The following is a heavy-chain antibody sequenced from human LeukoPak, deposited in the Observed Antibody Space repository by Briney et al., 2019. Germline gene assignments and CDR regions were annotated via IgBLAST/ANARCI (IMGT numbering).Heavy chain of an antibody. CDR2: IIPIFGTA. D-gene: IGHD3-9*01. J-gene: IGHJ6*04. CDR3: ARAYYDILTGYYSEMDV. Sequence: SVKVSCKASGGTFSSYAISWVRQAPGQGLEWMGGIIPIFGTANYAQKFQGRVTITADKSTSTAYMELSSLRSEDTAVYYCARAYYDILTGYYSEMDVWGKGTTVTVSS. CDR1: GGTFSSYA. V-gene: IGHV1-69*06.